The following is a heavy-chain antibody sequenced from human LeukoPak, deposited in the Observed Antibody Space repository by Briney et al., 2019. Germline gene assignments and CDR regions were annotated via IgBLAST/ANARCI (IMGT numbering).Heavy chain of an antibody. CDR1: GFTFSSYS. CDR3: ARDRAPYYYDSSGYDY. V-gene: IGHV3-21*01. CDR2: ISSSSSYI. J-gene: IGHJ4*02. Sequence: GGSLRLSCAASGFTFSSYSMNWVRQALGKGLEWVSSISSSSSYIYYADSVKGRFTISRDNAKNSLYLQMNSLRAEDTAVYYCARDRAPYYYDSSGYDYWGQGTLVTVSS. D-gene: IGHD3-22*01.